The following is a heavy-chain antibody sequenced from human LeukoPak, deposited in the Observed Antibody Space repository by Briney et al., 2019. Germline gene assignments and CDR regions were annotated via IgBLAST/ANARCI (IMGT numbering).Heavy chain of an antibody. CDR1: GGSFSAYY. J-gene: IGHJ6*02. CDR3: VRFREVTIGIYYYALDV. V-gene: IGHV4-34*01. Sequence: SETLSLTCAVYGGSFSAYYWSWIRQPPGKGLEWIGEINHSGSTNYNPSLKSRLTISVDTSKNQFSLKLSSVTAADTAVYYCVRFREVTIGIYYYALDVWGQGTTVTVSS. CDR2: INHSGST. D-gene: IGHD3-9*01.